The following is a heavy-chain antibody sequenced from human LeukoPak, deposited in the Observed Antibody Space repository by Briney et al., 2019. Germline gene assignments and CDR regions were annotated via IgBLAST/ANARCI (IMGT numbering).Heavy chain of an antibody. V-gene: IGHV1-2*02. CDR3: AREYSSSSRAFDI. J-gene: IGHJ3*02. CDR2: INPNSGGT. D-gene: IGHD6-6*01. CDR1: GYTFTGYY. Sequence: ASVKVSCKASGYTFTGYYMHWVRQAPGQGLEWMGWINPNSGGTNYAQKFQGRVTMARDTSISTAYMELSRLRSDDTAVYYCAREYSSSSRAFDIWGQGTMVTVSS.